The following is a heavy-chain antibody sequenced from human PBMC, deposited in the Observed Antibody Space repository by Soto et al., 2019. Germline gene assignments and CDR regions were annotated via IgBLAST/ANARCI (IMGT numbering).Heavy chain of an antibody. V-gene: IGHV3-30*03. CDR2: ISYDGSNK. CDR3: ARWSGYADA. J-gene: IGHJ4*02. Sequence: GGSLRLSCAASGFTFSSYGMHWVRQAPGKGLEWVAVISYDGSNKYYADSVKGRLTISVDISRNTVFLQMDSLRVDDTAVYYCARWSGYADAWGRGTLVTVSS. D-gene: IGHD4-17*01. CDR1: GFTFSSYG.